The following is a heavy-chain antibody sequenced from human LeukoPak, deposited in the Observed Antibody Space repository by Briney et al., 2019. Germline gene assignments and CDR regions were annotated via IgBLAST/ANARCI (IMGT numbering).Heavy chain of an antibody. J-gene: IGHJ4*02. D-gene: IGHD1-1*01. V-gene: IGHV1-2*02. CDR3: ARVRSAEERAWAY. Sequence: ASVKVSCKASGYTFSDFYIHSVRQAPGQGLEYVGWITPKSGDTYSPQRFQGRVTMTRDASISTAYMELSSLRSDDTAVYFCARVRSAEERAWAYWGQGTLVTVSS. CDR2: ITPKSGDT. CDR1: GYTFSDFY.